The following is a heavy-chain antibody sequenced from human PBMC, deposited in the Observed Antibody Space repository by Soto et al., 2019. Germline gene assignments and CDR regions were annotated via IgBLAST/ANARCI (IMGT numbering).Heavy chain of an antibody. V-gene: IGHV1-24*01. CDR3: ATYNWNYFAY. CDR2: INPKGGET. CDR1: GYTFTCYY. J-gene: IGHJ4*02. D-gene: IGHD1-1*01. Sequence: ASVKVSGRASGYTFTCYYMHWVRQAPGKGLEWMGGINPKGGETNYAQKFQGRVTMTEDTSTDTAYMELSSLRSEDTAVYYCATYNWNYFAYWGQGTLVTVSS.